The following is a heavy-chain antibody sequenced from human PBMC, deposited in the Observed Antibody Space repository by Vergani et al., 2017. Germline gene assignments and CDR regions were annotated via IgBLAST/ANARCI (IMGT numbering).Heavy chain of an antibody. D-gene: IGHD2-2*01. CDR3: ARRLYCSSTSCYNWFDP. CDR2: INHSGST. J-gene: IGHJ5*02. CDR1: GGSFSGYY. V-gene: IGHV4-34*01. Sequence: QVQLQQWGAGLLKPSETLSLTCAVYGGSFSGYYWSWIRQPPGKGLEWIGEINHSGSTNYHPSLKSRVTISVDTSKNQFSLKLSSVTAADTAVYYCARRLYCSSTSCYNWFDPWGQGTLVTVSS.